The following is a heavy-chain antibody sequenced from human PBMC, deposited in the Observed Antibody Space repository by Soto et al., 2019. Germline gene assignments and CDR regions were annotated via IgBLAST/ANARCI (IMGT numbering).Heavy chain of an antibody. V-gene: IGHV1-18*01. CDR3: ARGRYGDY. Sequence: QVHLVQSGAEVKKPGASVKVSCKGSGYAFTTYGITWVRQAPGQGLEWMGWISAHNGNTNYAQKLQGRVTVTRATSTSTAYMELRRLRSDATAVYYCARGRYGDYWGQGALVTVSS. D-gene: IGHD1-1*01. J-gene: IGHJ4*02. CDR1: GYAFTTYG. CDR2: ISAHNGNT.